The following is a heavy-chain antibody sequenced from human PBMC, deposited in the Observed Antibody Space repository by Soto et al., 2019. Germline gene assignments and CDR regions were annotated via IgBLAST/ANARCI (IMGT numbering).Heavy chain of an antibody. V-gene: IGHV4-59*01. CDR2: IYYSGST. J-gene: IGHJ4*02. D-gene: IGHD6-19*01. CDR3: ARGKVAAPYYFDY. CDR1: GGSISSYY. Sequence: SETLSLTCTVSGGSISSYYWSWIRQPPGKGLEWIGYIYYSGSTNYNPSLKSRVTISVDTSKNQFSLKLSSVTAADTAVYYCARGKVAAPYYFDYWGQGTLVTVSS.